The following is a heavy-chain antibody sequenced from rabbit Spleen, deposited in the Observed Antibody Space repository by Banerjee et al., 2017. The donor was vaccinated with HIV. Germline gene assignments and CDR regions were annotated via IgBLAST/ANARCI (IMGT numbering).Heavy chain of an antibody. CDR1: GFSFSNSYY. CDR2: IDTNDGDT. D-gene: IGHD1-1*01. Sequence: QEQLKESGGGLVKPGASLTLTCTASGFSFSNSYYMCWVRQAPGKGLEWIACIDTNDGDTDYANWPKGRFTCSKTSSTTVTLQMTRLTAADTATYFCARDTSSSFSSYGMDLWGPGPWSPS. V-gene: IGHV1S45*01. CDR3: ARDTSSSFSSYGMDL. J-gene: IGHJ6*01.